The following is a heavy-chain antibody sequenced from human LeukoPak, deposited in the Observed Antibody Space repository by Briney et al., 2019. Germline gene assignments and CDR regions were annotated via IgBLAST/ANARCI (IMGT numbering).Heavy chain of an antibody. CDR3: ARGYSPNY. Sequence: SETLSLTCTVSGGSISSGGYYWSWIRQHPGKGLEWIGYIYYSGSTYYNPSPKSRVTISVDTSKNQFSLKLSSVTAADTVVYYCARGYSPNYWGQGTLVTVSS. V-gene: IGHV4-31*03. CDR1: GGSISSGGYY. CDR2: IYYSGST. J-gene: IGHJ4*02. D-gene: IGHD5-18*01.